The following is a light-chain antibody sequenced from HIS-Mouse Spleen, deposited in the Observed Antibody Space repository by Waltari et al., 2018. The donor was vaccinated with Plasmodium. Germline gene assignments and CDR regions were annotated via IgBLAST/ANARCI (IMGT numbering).Light chain of an antibody. Sequence: EIVMTQSPATLSVSPGERATLSCRGSQSVSSNLYWYQQKPGQAPRLLIYGAYTRATGIPARFSGSGSGTEFTLTISSLQSEDFAVYYCQQYNNWSFTCGPGTKVDIK. J-gene: IGKJ3*01. CDR2: GAY. CDR1: QSVSSN. CDR3: QQYNNWSFT. V-gene: IGKV3-15*01.